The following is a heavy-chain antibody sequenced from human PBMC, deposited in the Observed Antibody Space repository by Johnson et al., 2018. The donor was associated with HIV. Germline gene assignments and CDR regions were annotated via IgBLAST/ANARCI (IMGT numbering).Heavy chain of an antibody. CDR2: ISWNSGSI. Sequence: VQLVESGGGLVQPGGSLRLSCAASGFTFSSYAMHWVRQAPGKGLEWVSGISWNSGSIGYADSVKGRFTISRDNAKNSLYLQMNSLRTEDTGVYYCARREVVFGSYDNWDAFDIWGQGTMVTVSS. CDR3: ARREVVFGSYDNWDAFDI. J-gene: IGHJ3*02. V-gene: IGHV3-9*01. CDR1: GFTFSSYA. D-gene: IGHD1-1*01.